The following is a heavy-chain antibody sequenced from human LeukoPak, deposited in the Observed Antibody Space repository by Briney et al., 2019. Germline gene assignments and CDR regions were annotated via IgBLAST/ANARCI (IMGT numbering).Heavy chain of an antibody. CDR1: GYTFTGYY. V-gene: IGHV1-2*02. Sequence: ASVKVSCKASGYTFTGYYMHWVRQAPGQGLEWMGWINPNSGGTNYAQKFQGGVTMTRDTSISTAYMDLSRLRSDDTAVYYCARMDDYGDLGFDYWGQGTLVTVSS. D-gene: IGHD4-17*01. J-gene: IGHJ4*02. CDR2: INPNSGGT. CDR3: ARMDDYGDLGFDY.